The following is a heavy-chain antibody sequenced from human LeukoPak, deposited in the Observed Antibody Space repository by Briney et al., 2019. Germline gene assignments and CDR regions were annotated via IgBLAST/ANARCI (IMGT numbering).Heavy chain of an antibody. J-gene: IGHJ6*03. CDR3: ARDSTVNYYYYMDV. CDR2: IIPIFGTA. CDR1: GGTFISYA. V-gene: IGHV1-69*05. D-gene: IGHD2-2*01. Sequence: SVTVSFKASGGTFISYAISWVRQAPGQGLEWMGGIIPIFGTANYAQKFQGRVTITTDESTSTAYMELSSLRSEDTAVYYYARDSTVNYYYYMDVWGKGTTVTVSS.